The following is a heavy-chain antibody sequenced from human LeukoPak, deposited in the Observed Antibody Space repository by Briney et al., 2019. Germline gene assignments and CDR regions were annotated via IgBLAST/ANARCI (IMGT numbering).Heavy chain of an antibody. CDR3: ARGTVAGIVDY. V-gene: IGHV3-23*01. CDR1: GFTFSSYA. Sequence: GGSLRLSCAASGFTFSSYAMRWVRQAPGKGLEWVSDISVSGGSTYYADSVKGRFTISRDNAKNTLYLQMNSLRAEDTAVYYCARGTVAGIVDYWGQGTLVTVSS. D-gene: IGHD6-19*01. CDR2: ISVSGGST. J-gene: IGHJ4*02.